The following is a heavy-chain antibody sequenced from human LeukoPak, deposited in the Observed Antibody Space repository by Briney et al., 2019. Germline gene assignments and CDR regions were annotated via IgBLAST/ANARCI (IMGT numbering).Heavy chain of an antibody. Sequence: GASVRVSCKASGGTFSSYAISWVRQAPGQGLEWMGGIIPIFGTANYAQKFQGRVTITTDESTSTAYMELSSLRSEDTAVYYCARHSTGFVYEAWFDPWGQGTLVTVSS. CDR3: ARHSTGFVYEAWFDP. D-gene: IGHD1-14*01. CDR2: IIPIFGTA. J-gene: IGHJ5*02. CDR1: GGTFSSYA. V-gene: IGHV1-69*05.